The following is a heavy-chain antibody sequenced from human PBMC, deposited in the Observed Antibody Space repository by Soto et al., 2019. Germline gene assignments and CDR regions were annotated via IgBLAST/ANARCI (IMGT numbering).Heavy chain of an antibody. Sequence: SETLSLTCAVYGGSFSGYYWSWIRQPPGKGLEWIGEINHSGSTNYNPSLKSRVTISVDTSKNQFSLKLSSVTAADTAVYYCARGLSIAAPRVYYYYGMDVWGQGTTVTLSS. V-gene: IGHV4-34*01. CDR1: GGSFSGYY. J-gene: IGHJ6*02. CDR2: INHSGST. D-gene: IGHD6-6*01. CDR3: ARGLSIAAPRVYYYYGMDV.